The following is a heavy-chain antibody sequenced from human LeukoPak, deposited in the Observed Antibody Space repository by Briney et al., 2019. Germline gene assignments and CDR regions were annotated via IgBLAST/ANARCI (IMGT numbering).Heavy chain of an antibody. Sequence: PGGSLRLSCAASRFTFSSYAMSWARQSPGKGLEWVSAISGSGGSTFYADSVKGRFPISKDNSNTTLYLQMNSLRAKDTAVYYCAKDAGPYSSSWYGAIWGQGTLVTVSS. CDR2: ISGSGGST. CDR3: AKDAGPYSSSWYGAI. J-gene: IGHJ4*02. V-gene: IGHV3-23*01. D-gene: IGHD6-13*01. CDR1: RFTFSSYA.